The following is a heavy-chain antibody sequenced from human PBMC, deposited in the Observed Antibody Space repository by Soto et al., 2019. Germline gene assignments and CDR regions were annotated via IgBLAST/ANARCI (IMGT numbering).Heavy chain of an antibody. CDR1: GYTLTSYG. CDR2: ISAYNGNT. V-gene: IGHV1-18*01. J-gene: IGHJ4*02. Sequence: ASVKVSCKASGYTLTSYGISWVRQAPGQGLEWMGWISAYNGNTNYAQKLQGRVTMTTDTSTSTAYMELRSLRSDDTAVYYCARDQELELYFDYWGQGTLVTVSS. D-gene: IGHD1-7*01. CDR3: ARDQELELYFDY.